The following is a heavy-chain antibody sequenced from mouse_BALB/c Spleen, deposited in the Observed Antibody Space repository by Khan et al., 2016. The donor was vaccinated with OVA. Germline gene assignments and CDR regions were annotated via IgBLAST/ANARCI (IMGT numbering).Heavy chain of an antibody. Sequence: EVQLLETGGGLVQPGRSQKLSCAASGFTFNSYGMHWVRQAPEKGLEWVAYISGDSHTIYYADTVKGRFTISRDNPKNTLFLQMTSLMSEDTAMYYCATSYFYGYYFDYWGPGTTLTVS. CDR2: ISGDSHTI. J-gene: IGHJ2*01. CDR3: ATSYFYGYYFDY. D-gene: IGHD1-1*01. CDR1: GFTFNSYG. V-gene: IGHV5-17*02.